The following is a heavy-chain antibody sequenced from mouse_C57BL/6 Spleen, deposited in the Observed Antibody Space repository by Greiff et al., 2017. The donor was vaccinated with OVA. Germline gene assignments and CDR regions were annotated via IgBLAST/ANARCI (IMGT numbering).Heavy chain of an antibody. CDR1: GFSLTSYA. CDR2: IWSGGST. J-gene: IGHJ1*03. Sequence: QVQLQQSGPGLVAPSQSLSITCTVSGFSLTSYAISWVRQPPGKGLEWLGVIWSGGSTDYNAAFISRLSISKDNSKSQVFFKMNSLQADDTAIYYCARATMVTRYFDVWGTGTTVTVSS. CDR3: ARATMVTRYFDV. V-gene: IGHV2-2*01. D-gene: IGHD2-2*01.